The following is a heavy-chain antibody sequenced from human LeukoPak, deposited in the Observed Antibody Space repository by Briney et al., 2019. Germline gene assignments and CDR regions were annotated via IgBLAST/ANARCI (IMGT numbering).Heavy chain of an antibody. V-gene: IGHV4-34*01. Sequence: PSETLSLTCAVYGGSFSGYYWSWIRQPPGKGLEWIGEINHSGSTNYNPSLKSRVTISVDTSKNQFSLKLSSVTAADTAVYYCARNRGYSYGYDYWGQGTLVTVSS. CDR3: ARNRGYSYGYDY. CDR1: GGSFSGYY. D-gene: IGHD5-18*01. CDR2: INHSGST. J-gene: IGHJ4*02.